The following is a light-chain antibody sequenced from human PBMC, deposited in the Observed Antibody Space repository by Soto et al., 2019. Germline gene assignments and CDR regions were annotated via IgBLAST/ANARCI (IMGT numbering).Light chain of an antibody. Sequence: QSVLTQPASVSGSPGQSITISCTGTSSDVGGYNYVSWYQQHPGKAPKLMIYDVSNRTSGVSNRISGSKSGNTASLTISGLQAEDEAVYYCSSYTSSSTRVFGTGTKLTVL. J-gene: IGLJ1*01. V-gene: IGLV2-14*01. CDR1: SSDVGGYNY. CDR2: DVS. CDR3: SSYTSSSTRV.